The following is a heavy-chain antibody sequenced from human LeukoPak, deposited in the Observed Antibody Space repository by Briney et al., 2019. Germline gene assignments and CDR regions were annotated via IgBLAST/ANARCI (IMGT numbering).Heavy chain of an antibody. D-gene: IGHD2-8*01. CDR2: MYSSGNT. J-gene: IGHJ3*01. CDR1: GGSISSGSYY. V-gene: IGHV4-39*01. Sequence: PSETLSLTCTVSGGSISSGSYYWGWIRQPPGKGLEWIGNMYSSGNTYYNPSLKSRVTISVDTSKSQFSLKLTSVTAADTAVYYCARMESTNTFDVWGQGTMVTVSS. CDR3: ARMESTNTFDV.